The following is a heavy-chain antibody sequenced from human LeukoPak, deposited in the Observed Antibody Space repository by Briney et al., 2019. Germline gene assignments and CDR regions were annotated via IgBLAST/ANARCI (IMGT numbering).Heavy chain of an antibody. D-gene: IGHD3-3*01. Sequence: PSETLSLTCSVSGGSISSGGYYWSWIRQHPGKGLEWIGYIYYSGSTYYNPSLKSRVTISVDTSKNQFSLKLSSVTAADTAVYYCARDLRGAFDYWGQGTLVTVSS. CDR3: ARDLRGAFDY. V-gene: IGHV4-31*03. CDR2: IYYSGST. CDR1: GGSISSGGYY. J-gene: IGHJ4*02.